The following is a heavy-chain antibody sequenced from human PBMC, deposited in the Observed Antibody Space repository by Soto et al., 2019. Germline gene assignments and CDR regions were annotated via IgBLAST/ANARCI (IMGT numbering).Heavy chain of an antibody. V-gene: IGHV3-23*01. CDR1: GFTFSSYA. Sequence: GGSLRLSCAASGFTFSSYAMSWVRQAPGKGLEWVSAISGSGGSTYYADSVKGRFTISSDNSKNTLYLQMNSLRAEDTAVYYCAKEQRITMVRGVISSYYYYGMDVWGQGTTVTVSS. J-gene: IGHJ6*02. CDR2: ISGSGGST. CDR3: AKEQRITMVRGVISSYYYYGMDV. D-gene: IGHD3-10*01.